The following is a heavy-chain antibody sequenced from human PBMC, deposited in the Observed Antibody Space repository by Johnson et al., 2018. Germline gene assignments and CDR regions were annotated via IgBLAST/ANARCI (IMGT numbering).Heavy chain of an antibody. CDR2: ISWNSGSI. D-gene: IGHD6-19*01. Sequence: VQLVQSGGGLVQPGRSLRLSCAASGFTFDDYAMHWVRQAPGKGLEGVSGISWNSGSIGYADAVKGRFTISRDNAENSLYLQMNSLRVEDTAVYYCAKDRRGSSGWYGDAFDIWGQGTMVTVSS. CDR3: AKDRRGSSGWYGDAFDI. CDR1: GFTFDDYA. J-gene: IGHJ3*02. V-gene: IGHV3-9*01.